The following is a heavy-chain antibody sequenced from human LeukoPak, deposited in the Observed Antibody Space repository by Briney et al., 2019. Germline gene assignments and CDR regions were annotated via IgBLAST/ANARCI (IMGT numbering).Heavy chain of an antibody. V-gene: IGHV3-30*02. CDR3: AKGGGYEAQYYYYYLDV. CDR1: GFTFSSYG. D-gene: IGHD5-12*01. J-gene: IGHJ6*03. CDR2: IRYDGSNK. Sequence: GGSLRLSCAASGFTFSSYGMYWVRQAPGRGLEWVAFIRYDGSNKYYADSVKGRFTISRDNSKNTLYLQMKSLRAEDTAVYYCAKGGGYEAQYYYYYLDVWGKGTTVTISS.